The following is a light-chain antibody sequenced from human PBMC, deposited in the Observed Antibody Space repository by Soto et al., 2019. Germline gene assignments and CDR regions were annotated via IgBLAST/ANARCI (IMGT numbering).Light chain of an antibody. Sequence: ELVVAQSPATLSLSPGETTRVAGGASQSINSDVAWYQQKVGQTPRLLIYGAATRATGIPARFSGSGSGTEFTLTISSLQSEDFAVYYCHHYNNWPRTFGQGTKVDIK. V-gene: IGKV3-15*01. CDR1: QSINSD. CDR2: GAA. J-gene: IGKJ1*01. CDR3: HHYNNWPRT.